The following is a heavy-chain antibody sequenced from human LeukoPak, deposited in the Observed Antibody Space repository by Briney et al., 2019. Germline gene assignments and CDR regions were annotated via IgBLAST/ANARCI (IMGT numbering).Heavy chain of an antibody. CDR3: ARDLSATWYSLAY. CDR1: GFTFNTYW. D-gene: IGHD2-15*01. V-gene: IGHV3-74*03. Sequence: GGSLRLSCAASGFTFNTYWIHWVRQVPGKGLVWVSRINGDGSSTAYADSVKGRFTISRDNAKNSLYLQMNTLRPEDTGLYYCARDLSATWYSLAYWGQGTLVTVSS. J-gene: IGHJ4*02. CDR2: INGDGSST.